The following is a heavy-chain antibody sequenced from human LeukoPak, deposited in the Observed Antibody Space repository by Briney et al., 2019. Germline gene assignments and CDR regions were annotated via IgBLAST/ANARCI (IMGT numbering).Heavy chain of an antibody. D-gene: IGHD7-27*01. CDR2: ISWNSGSI. Sequence: PGGSLRLSCAASGFTFSSYAMRWVRHAPGKGLEWVSGISWNSGSISYADSVKGRFTISGDNAKNSLYLQMNSLRAEDTALYYCAKVGTRLGYFDYWGQGTLVTVSS. V-gene: IGHV3-9*01. CDR3: AKVGTRLGYFDY. J-gene: IGHJ4*02. CDR1: GFTFSSYA.